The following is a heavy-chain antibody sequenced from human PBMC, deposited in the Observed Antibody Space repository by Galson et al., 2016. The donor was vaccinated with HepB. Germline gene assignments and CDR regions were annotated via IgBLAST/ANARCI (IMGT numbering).Heavy chain of an antibody. V-gene: IGHV3-33*01. CDR3: ARAHTIMLNYFDY. J-gene: IGHJ4*02. D-gene: IGHD3-16*01. CDR2: IWSDGNTK. Sequence: SLRLSCAASGLTFSRDGMHWVRQPPGKGLEWVAVIWSDGNTKFYADSVKGRFTISRDNSKNTLFLQMNSLRDEDTAVYYCARAHTIMLNYFDYWGQGTRVTVSA. CDR1: GLTFSRDG.